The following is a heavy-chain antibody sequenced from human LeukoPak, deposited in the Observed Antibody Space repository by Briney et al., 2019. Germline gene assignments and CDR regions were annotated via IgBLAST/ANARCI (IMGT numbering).Heavy chain of an antibody. CDR2: IHPNNGGT. CDR1: GYTFTAYY. J-gene: IGHJ4*02. CDR3: ARGGYYDSSGNY. D-gene: IGHD3-22*01. Sequence: ASVKVSCKTSGYTFTAYYMHWVRQAPGQGLEWMGRIHPNNGGTDYAQKFQGRVTMTSDTSISTAYMELSSLRSDDTAVYYCARGGYYDSSGNYWGQGTLVTVSS. V-gene: IGHV1-2*06.